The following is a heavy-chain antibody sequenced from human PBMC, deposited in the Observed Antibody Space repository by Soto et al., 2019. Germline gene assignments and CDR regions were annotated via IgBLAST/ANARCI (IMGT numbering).Heavy chain of an antibody. V-gene: IGHV4-59*08. D-gene: IGHD3-22*01. CDR1: GGSISSYY. CDR3: ARLLDDDSSGFERGGMDV. Sequence: SETLSLTCTVSGGSISSYYWSWIRQPPGKGLEWIGYIYYSGSTNYNPSLKSRVTISVDTSKNQFSLKLSSVTAADTAVYYCARLLDDDSSGFERGGMDVWGQGTTVTVAS. CDR2: IYYSGST. J-gene: IGHJ6*02.